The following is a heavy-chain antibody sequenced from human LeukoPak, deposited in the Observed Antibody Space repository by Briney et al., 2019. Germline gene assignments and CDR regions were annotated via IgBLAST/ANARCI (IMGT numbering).Heavy chain of an antibody. CDR3: ARHLKKDGYNYYFDY. CDR2: ISDGGST. J-gene: IGHJ4*02. CDR1: GGSISTYY. D-gene: IGHD5-24*01. Sequence: SETLSLTCTVSGGSISTYYWSWIRQPPGKGLEWIGFISDGGSTDYNPSLTSRVTISVDTSKNQFSLRLSSVTAADTAVYYCARHLKKDGYNYYFDYWGQGTLVTVSS. V-gene: IGHV4-59*08.